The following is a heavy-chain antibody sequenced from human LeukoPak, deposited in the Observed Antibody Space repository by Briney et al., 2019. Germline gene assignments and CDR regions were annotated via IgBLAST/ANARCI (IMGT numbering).Heavy chain of an antibody. V-gene: IGHV3-21*01. CDR3: ARDDEAAAGPFQDAFDI. D-gene: IGHD6-13*01. Sequence: GGSLRLSCAASGFTFSNYNMNWVRQAPGKGLEWVSSISSSTSYIYYADSVKGRFTISRDNAKNSLYLQMNSLRPEDTAVYYCARDDEAAAGPFQDAFDIWGQGTMVTVSS. J-gene: IGHJ3*02. CDR2: ISSSTSYI. CDR1: GFTFSNYN.